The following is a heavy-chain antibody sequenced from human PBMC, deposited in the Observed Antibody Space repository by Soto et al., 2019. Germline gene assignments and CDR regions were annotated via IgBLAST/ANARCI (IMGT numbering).Heavy chain of an antibody. D-gene: IGHD3-16*01. CDR3: VRVAFNNHYDFDY. CDR2: INPNSDVT. J-gene: IGHJ4*02. V-gene: IGHV1-2*02. Sequence: QVQLVQSGAEVKKPGASVKVSCKASGYTFNAYYIHWVRQAPGQGLEWMGWINPNSDVTSYAQRFQDMVNMTRDMPITTAYMELTRLRSDDTAVYYFVRVAFNNHYDFDYWGQGTLITVSS. CDR1: GYTFNAYY.